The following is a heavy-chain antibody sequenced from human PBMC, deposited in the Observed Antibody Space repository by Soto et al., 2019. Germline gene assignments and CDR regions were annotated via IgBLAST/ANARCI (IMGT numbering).Heavy chain of an antibody. CDR3: TRPFGTTTFYFAMDV. D-gene: IGHD1-7*01. CDR1: GGSISSSSYY. CDR2: IHYGGNT. Sequence: NPSETLSLTCTVSGGSISSSSYYWGWIRQPPGKGLEWIGSIHYGGNTYYNPSFKSRVTTSLDTSKNQFSLKLSSVTAADTAVYYCTRPFGTTTFYFAMDVWGQGTTVTVSS. J-gene: IGHJ6*02. V-gene: IGHV4-39*01.